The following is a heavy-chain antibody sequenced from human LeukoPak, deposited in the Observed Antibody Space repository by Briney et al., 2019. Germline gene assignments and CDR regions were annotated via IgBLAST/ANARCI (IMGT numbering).Heavy chain of an antibody. V-gene: IGHV4-34*11. J-gene: IGHJ3*02. CDR2: IYSTGSA. CDR1: GGSFSGYY. D-gene: IGHD3-16*01. CDR3: AIWGNAFDI. Sequence: SETLSLTCAVYGGSFSGYYWSWIRQPPGKGLEWIGFIYSTGSANYNASLKSRVIMSVDRSKSQFSLNLRSVTAADTAVYYCAIWGNAFDIWGQGTMVTVSS.